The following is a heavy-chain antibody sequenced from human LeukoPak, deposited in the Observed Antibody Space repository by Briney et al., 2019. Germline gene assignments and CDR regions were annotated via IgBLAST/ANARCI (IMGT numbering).Heavy chain of an antibody. Sequence: SETPSLTCTVSGGPISSGSYYWSWIRQPAGKGLEWIGRIYTSGSTNYNPSLKSRVTISVDTSKNQFSLKLSSVTAADTAVYYCAREIYGDYGAFDYWGQGTLVTVSS. CDR2: IYTSGST. V-gene: IGHV4-61*02. J-gene: IGHJ4*02. D-gene: IGHD4-17*01. CDR3: AREIYGDYGAFDY. CDR1: GGPISSGSYY.